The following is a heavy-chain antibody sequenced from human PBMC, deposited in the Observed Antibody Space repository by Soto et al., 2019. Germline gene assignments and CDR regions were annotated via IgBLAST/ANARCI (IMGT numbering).Heavy chain of an antibody. Sequence: SGGSLRLSCAASGFTFSSYAMSWVRQAPGKGLEWVSAISGSGGSTYYADSVKGRFTISRDNSKNTLYLQMNSLRAEDTAVYYCAKPGTSSSWYFDYWGQGTLVTVSS. CDR3: AKPGTSSSWYFDY. CDR2: ISGSGGST. CDR1: GFTFSSYA. D-gene: IGHD6-13*01. V-gene: IGHV3-23*01. J-gene: IGHJ4*02.